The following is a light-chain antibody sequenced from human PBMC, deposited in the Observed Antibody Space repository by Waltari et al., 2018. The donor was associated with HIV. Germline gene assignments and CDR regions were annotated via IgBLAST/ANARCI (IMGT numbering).Light chain of an antibody. CDR2: SNN. Sequence: QSVLTQPPSASGTPGQRVTISSSGSSSNIGRNTVNWYQQLPGTAPKLLIYSNNHRPSGIPDRFAGSKSGTSASLAISGLQSEDEADYYCAAWDDSLRGVFGGGTKLTVL. V-gene: IGLV1-44*01. CDR3: AAWDDSLRGV. J-gene: IGLJ2*01. CDR1: SSNIGRNT.